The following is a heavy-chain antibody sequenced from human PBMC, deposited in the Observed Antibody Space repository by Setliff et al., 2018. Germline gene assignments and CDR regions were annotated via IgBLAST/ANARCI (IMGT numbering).Heavy chain of an antibody. CDR2: IYHSGST. CDR1: GGSISSSSYY. CDR3: ARALPLGFRSALIP. V-gene: IGHV4-39*07. Sequence: LSLTCTVSGGSISSSSYYWGWIRQPPGKGLEWIGEIYHSGSTNYNPSLKSRVTISVDKSKNQFSLKLSSVTAADTAVYYCARALPLGFRSALIPWGQGTLVTVSS. J-gene: IGHJ5*02. D-gene: IGHD3-16*02.